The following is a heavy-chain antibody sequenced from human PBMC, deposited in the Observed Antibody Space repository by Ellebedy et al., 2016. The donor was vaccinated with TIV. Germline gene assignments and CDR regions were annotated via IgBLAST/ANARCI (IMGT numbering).Heavy chain of an antibody. V-gene: IGHV4-59*01. CDR2: IYYSGTT. CDR1: GVSMSGYY. Sequence: MPSETLSLTCTVSGVSMSGYYWVWIRQPPGKGLEWIGYIYYSGTTNYNPSLKSRVTISIDTSRNQFSLKLTSVTAADEGKYYCARGHYFGSGYMDVWGQGATVTVSS. J-gene: IGHJ6*03. CDR3: ARGHYFGSGYMDV. D-gene: IGHD3-10*01.